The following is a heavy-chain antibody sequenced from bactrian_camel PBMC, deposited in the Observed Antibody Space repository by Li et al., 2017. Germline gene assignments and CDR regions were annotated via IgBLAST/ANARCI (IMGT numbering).Heavy chain of an antibody. D-gene: IGHD6*01. J-gene: IGHJ4*01. CDR2: IYNGDGSA. CDR3: ATLTSGLAGLY. V-gene: IGHV3S45*01. Sequence: HVQLVESGGGSVQAGGSLTLSCAASGTGDGSELKCMAWFRQAPGQEREGVAAIYNGDGSAIYTDSAKGRFAISQDNARLMWYLQMNNLKIEDTAVYYCATLTSGLAGLYWGQGTQVTVS. CDR1: GTGDGSELKC.